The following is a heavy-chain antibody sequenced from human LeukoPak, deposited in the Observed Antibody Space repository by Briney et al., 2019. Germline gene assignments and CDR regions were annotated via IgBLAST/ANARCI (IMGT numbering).Heavy chain of an antibody. V-gene: IGHV4-61*01. J-gene: IGHJ4*02. CDR1: GDSVSSGSYY. Sequence: PSETLSLTCTVSGDSVSSGSYYWSWIRQPPGKGLEWIGYMYYSGSTDYNPSLKSRVTISVDTSKNQFSLKLSSVTAADTAVYYCARASGCGNNAQFDYWGQGTLVTVSS. D-gene: IGHD1-26*01. CDR3: ARASGCGNNAQFDY. CDR2: MYYSGST.